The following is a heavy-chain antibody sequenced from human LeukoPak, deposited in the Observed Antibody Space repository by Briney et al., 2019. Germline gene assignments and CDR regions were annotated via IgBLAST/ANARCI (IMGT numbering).Heavy chain of an antibody. V-gene: IGHV4-34*01. J-gene: IGHJ4*02. CDR1: GGSFSGYY. CDR3: ARGGQLPYFDY. Sequence: SETLSLTCAVYGGSFSGYYWSWIRQPPGKGLEWIGEINHSGSTNYNPSLKSRVTISVDTSKNQFSLKLSSVTAADTAVYYCARGGQLPYFDYWGRGTLVTVSS. D-gene: IGHD1-1*01. CDR2: INHSGST.